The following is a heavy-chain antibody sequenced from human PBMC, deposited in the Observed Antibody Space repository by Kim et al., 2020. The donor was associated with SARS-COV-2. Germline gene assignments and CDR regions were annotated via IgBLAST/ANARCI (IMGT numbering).Heavy chain of an antibody. Sequence: GGSLRLSCAASGFTFSRYWMSWVRQAPGKGLEWVANIKQDGSEKYYVDAVKGRFTISRDNARNSLYLQMNSLRAEDTALYYCARDLRLSSGNHYWGQGTLVTVSS. CDR1: GFTFSRYW. D-gene: IGHD6-19*01. V-gene: IGHV3-7*01. J-gene: IGHJ4*02. CDR2: IKQDGSEK. CDR3: ARDLRLSSGNHY.